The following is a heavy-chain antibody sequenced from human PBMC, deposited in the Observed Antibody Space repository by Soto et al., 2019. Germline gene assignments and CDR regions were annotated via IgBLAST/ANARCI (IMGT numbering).Heavy chain of an antibody. CDR2: IIPILGIA. CDR3: ARVGSSSWYSFDY. Sequence: QVQLVQSGAEVKKPGSSVKVSCKASGGTFSSYTISWVRQAPGQGLEWMGRIIPILGIANYAQKFQGRVTITADKSTSTAYMELSSLRSEDTAVYYRARVGSSSWYSFDYRGQGTLVTVSS. D-gene: IGHD6-13*01. CDR1: GGTFSSYT. V-gene: IGHV1-69*02. J-gene: IGHJ4*02.